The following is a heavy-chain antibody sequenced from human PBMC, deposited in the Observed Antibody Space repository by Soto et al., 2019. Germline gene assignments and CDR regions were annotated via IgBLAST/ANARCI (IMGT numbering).Heavy chain of an antibody. CDR3: ARAYSSSSPLYYYYYYGMDV. CDR1: GFTFSSYG. Sequence: GSLRLSCAASGFTFSSYGMHWVRQAPGKGLEWVAVIWYDGSNKYYADSVKGRFTISRDNSKNTLYLQMNSLRAEDTAVYYCARAYSSSSPLYYYYYYGMDVWGQGTTVTVSS. CDR2: IWYDGSNK. J-gene: IGHJ6*02. V-gene: IGHV3-33*01. D-gene: IGHD6-6*01.